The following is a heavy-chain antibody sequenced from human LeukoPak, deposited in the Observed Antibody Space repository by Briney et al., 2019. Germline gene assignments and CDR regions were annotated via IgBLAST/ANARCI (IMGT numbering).Heavy chain of an antibody. CDR2: INRRGHT. J-gene: IGHJ4*02. V-gene: IGHV3-43*01. CDR3: AKSGYNRFDY. Sequence: GGSLRLSCAASGFTFDRFTIHWVRQTPGKGLEWVSLINRRGHTFYADSVKGRFTISRDNSRNSVFLQMNSLRAEDTAVYYCAKSGYNRFDYWGQGTLVTVSS. CDR1: GFTFDRFT. D-gene: IGHD5-24*01.